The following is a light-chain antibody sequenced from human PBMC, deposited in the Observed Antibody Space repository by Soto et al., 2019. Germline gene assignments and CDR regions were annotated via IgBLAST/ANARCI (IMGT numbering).Light chain of an antibody. Sequence: DIQMTQSPSSLSAFVGDRVTITCRASQSISTYLNWYQRKPGNAPRVLIYAASRLESGVPSRFSGSGSGTDFILTINSLQPEDLGTYYCQQSDDSALTFGGGTKV. V-gene: IGKV1-39*01. J-gene: IGKJ4*01. CDR2: AAS. CDR3: QQSDDSALT. CDR1: QSISTY.